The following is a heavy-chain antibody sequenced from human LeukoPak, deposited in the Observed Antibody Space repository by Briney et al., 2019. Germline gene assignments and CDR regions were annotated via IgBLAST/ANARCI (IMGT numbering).Heavy chain of an antibody. D-gene: IGHD1-14*01. V-gene: IGHV4-39*07. Sequence: AETLSLTCTVSGGSISSGTYYWAWIRQPPGKGLEWIGTIYHSGSTYYNPSLKSRVTISVDTSKNQFSLNLTSLTAADTAVYYCATDRKYYYHMDVWGKGTTVIVSS. CDR1: GGSISSGTYY. J-gene: IGHJ6*03. CDR2: IYHSGST. CDR3: ATDRKYYYHMDV.